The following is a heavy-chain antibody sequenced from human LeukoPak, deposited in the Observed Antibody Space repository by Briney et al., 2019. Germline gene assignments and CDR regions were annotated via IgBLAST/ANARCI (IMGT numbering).Heavy chain of an antibody. Sequence: PGGSLRLSCVASGFTLRSYVMNWVRQAPGKGLEWVSFIYSDSSTYYADSVRGRFTISRDNSKNTLYLQMNSLRAEDTAVYYCARRAGIYSHPYDYWGQGTLVTVSS. CDR2: IYSDSST. V-gene: IGHV3-53*01. CDR3: ARRAGIYSHPYDY. J-gene: IGHJ4*02. D-gene: IGHD1-14*01. CDR1: GFTLRSYV.